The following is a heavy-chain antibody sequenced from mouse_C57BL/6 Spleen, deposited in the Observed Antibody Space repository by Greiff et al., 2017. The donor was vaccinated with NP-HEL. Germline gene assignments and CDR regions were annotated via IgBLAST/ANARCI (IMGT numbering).Heavy chain of an antibody. CDR1: GFTFSSYA. Sequence: DVMLVESGEGLVKPGGSLKLSCAASGFTFSSYAMSWVRQTPEKRLEWVAYISSGGDYIYYADTVKGRFTISRDNARNTLYLQMSSLKSEDTAMYYCTRDARDYAMDYWGQGTSVTVSS. J-gene: IGHJ4*01. CDR2: ISSGGDYI. D-gene: IGHD3-3*01. V-gene: IGHV5-9-1*02. CDR3: TRDARDYAMDY.